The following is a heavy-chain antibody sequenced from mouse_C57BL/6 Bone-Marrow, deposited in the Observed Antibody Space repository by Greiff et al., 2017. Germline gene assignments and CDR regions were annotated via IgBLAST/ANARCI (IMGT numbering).Heavy chain of an antibody. V-gene: IGHV1-74*01. D-gene: IGHD1-1*01. CDR3: AINSYYGSSPYYDAMDY. CDR1: GYTFTSYW. J-gene: IGHJ4*01. CDR2: IHPSDSDT. Sequence: QVQLQQPGAELVKPGASVKVSCKASGYTFTSYWMHWVKQRPGHGLEWIGRIHPSDSDTNYTQKFQGKATLTVAKSSSTAYMQHSSLTSEDSAVYYCAINSYYGSSPYYDAMDYWGQGTSVTVSS.